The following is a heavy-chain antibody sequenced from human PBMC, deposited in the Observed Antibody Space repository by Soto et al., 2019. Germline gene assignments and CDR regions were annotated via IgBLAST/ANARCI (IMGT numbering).Heavy chain of an antibody. Sequence: PGGSLRLSCAASGFTFSSYAMSWVRQAPGKGLEWVSAISGSGGSTYYADSVKGRFTISRDNSKNTLYLQMNSLRAEDTAVYYCAHGCSGGSCYPVYWGQGTLVTVSS. J-gene: IGHJ4*02. D-gene: IGHD2-15*01. CDR2: ISGSGGST. V-gene: IGHV3-23*01. CDR3: AHGCSGGSCYPVY. CDR1: GFTFSSYA.